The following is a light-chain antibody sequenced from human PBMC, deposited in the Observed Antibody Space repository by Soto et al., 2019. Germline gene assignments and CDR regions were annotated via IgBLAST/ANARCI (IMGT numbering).Light chain of an antibody. V-gene: IGKV3D-7*01. CDR3: QQDYGSPRT. J-gene: IGKJ1*01. Sequence: PGERVTLSCRASQSVSSSYLTWYQQKPGQAPRLLIYGASTRATGIPARFSGSGSGTDFTLTISSLQPEDFAVYYCQQDYGSPRTFGQGTKVDIK. CDR1: QSVSSSY. CDR2: GAS.